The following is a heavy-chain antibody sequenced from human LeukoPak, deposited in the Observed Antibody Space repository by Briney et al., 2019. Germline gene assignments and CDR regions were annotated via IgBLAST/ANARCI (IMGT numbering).Heavy chain of an antibody. CDR1: GGSVSSGSYY. J-gene: IGHJ5*02. CDR3: ARDGSNSLNWFDP. D-gene: IGHD4-11*01. CDR2: ISSRGST. V-gene: IGHV4-61*01. Sequence: SETLSLTCTVSGGSVSSGSYYGSWSRQPPGKGLEGIGYISSRGSTTYHPSLKSRVTISVDTSTTQSSLKLSSVTAADTAVYYCARDGSNSLNWFDPWGQGTLVTVSS.